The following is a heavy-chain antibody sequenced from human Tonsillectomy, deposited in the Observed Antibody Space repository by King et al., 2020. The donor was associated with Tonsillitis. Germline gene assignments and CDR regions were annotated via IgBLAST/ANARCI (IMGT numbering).Heavy chain of an antibody. D-gene: IGHD3-22*01. CDR1: GFTFDDYA. CDR2: ISWYSGKI. CDR3: AKFESSGPRPLDY. J-gene: IGHJ4*02. Sequence: VQLVESGGGLVQPDRSLRLSCVASGFTFDDYAMHWVRQAPGKGLEWVSSISWYSGKIAYADSVKGRFTISRDNAKNSLFLQMNSLRTEDTALYYCAKFESSGPRPLDYWGQGTLVTVSS. V-gene: IGHV3-9*01.